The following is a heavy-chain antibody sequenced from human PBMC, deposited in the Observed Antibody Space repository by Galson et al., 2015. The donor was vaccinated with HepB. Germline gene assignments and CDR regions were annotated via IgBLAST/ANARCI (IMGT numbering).Heavy chain of an antibody. J-gene: IGHJ4*02. CDR3: VKDRSLRQSDYFDS. CDR2: ISNNGITT. CDR1: GFTFNTYP. V-gene: IGHV3-64D*09. Sequence: SLRLSCAASGFTFNTYPMHWVRQAPGKGLDFVSAISNNGITTYYADSVKGRFTISRDNSKNTLYLQMSSLRAEDTAVYYCVKDRSLRQSDYFDSWGQGTLVTVSS. D-gene: IGHD4-11*01.